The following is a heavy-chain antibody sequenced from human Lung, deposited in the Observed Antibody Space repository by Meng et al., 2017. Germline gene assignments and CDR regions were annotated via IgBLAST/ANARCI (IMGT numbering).Heavy chain of an antibody. J-gene: IGHJ5*02. Sequence: QVQLVQSGAAVKKPGTSVNVSCKASGYTFTSYAMYWVRQAPGQRLEWMGWINAGNGNTKYSQKFQGRVTITRDTSARTAYMELSSLRSEDTAVYYGERDSGEGISLLRGAAASYWFDPWGQGTLVTVSS. CDR3: ERDSGEGISLLRGAAASYWFDP. V-gene: IGHV1-3*01. CDR2: INAGNGNT. D-gene: IGHD3-10*01. CDR1: GYTFTSYA.